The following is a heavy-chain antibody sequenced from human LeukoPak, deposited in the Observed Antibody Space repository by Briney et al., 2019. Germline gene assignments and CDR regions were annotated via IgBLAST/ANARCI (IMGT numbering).Heavy chain of an antibody. V-gene: IGHV3-7*01. D-gene: IGHD6-6*01. CDR3: ARDPIEYSSSSRVYYYYYYMDV. CDR2: IKQDGSEK. CDR1: GFTFSSYW. J-gene: IGHJ6*03. Sequence: GGSLRLSCAASGFTFSSYWMSWVRQAPGKGLEWVANIKQDGSEKYYVDSVKGRFTISRDNAKNSLYLQMNSLRAEDTAVYYCARDPIEYSSSSRVYYYYYYMDVWGKGTTVTVSS.